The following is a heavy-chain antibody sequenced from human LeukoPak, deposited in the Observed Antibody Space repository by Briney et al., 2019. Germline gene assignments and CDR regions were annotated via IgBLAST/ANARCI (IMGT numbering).Heavy chain of an antibody. J-gene: IGHJ4*02. CDR1: GYTFTGYY. Sequence: ASVKVSCKASGYTFTGYYMHWVRQAPGQGLEWMGWINPNSGGTNYAQKFQGRVTMTRDTSISTAYMELSRPRSDDTAVYYCARVLATVTTTALYYWGQGTLVTVSS. D-gene: IGHD4-17*01. CDR3: ARVLATVTTTALYY. V-gene: IGHV1-2*02. CDR2: INPNSGGT.